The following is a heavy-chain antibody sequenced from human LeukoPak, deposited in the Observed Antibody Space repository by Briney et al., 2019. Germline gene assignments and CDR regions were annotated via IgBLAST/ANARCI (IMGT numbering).Heavy chain of an antibody. Sequence: GGSLRLSCAASGFTFSTYAMNWVRQAPGKGLEWVSAISAGGDSTYYADSVKGRFTISRDSSKNTMYLQMDSLRAADTAVYYCAKDVKPYRYFDSWGQGTLVTVSS. V-gene: IGHV3-23*01. J-gene: IGHJ4*02. CDR3: AKDVKPYRYFDS. CDR1: GFTFSTYA. CDR2: ISAGGDST.